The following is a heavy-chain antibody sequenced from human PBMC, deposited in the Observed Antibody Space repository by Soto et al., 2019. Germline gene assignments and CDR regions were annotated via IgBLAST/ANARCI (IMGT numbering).Heavy chain of an antibody. CDR3: AKDVAGTGRGDY. Sequence: GGSLRLSCAASGFTFSSYAMSWVRQATGKGLEWVSAISGSGGSTYYADSVKGRFTISRDNSKNTLYLQMNSLRAEDTAVYYCAKDVAGTGRGDYWGQGTLVTVSS. CDR1: GFTFSSYA. V-gene: IGHV3-23*01. J-gene: IGHJ4*02. D-gene: IGHD6-19*01. CDR2: ISGSGGST.